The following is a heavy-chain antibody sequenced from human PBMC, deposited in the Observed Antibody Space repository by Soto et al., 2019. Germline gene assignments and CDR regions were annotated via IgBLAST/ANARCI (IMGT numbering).Heavy chain of an antibody. CDR1: RGSFNAYS. CDR3: ARGLRYSGMDV. Sequence: SETLSLICAVHRGSFNAYSWTWIRQPPGKGLEWIGEIDHSGSTTYNPSLKSRIIMSVDTSKNQFSLNVSSMTAADTAVYYCARGLRYSGMDVWGQGTTVTVSS. V-gene: IGHV4-34*01. J-gene: IGHJ6*02. CDR2: IDHSGST.